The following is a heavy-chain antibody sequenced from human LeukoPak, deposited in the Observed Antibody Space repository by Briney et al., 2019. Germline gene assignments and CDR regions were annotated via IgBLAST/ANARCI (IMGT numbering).Heavy chain of an antibody. J-gene: IGHJ4*02. D-gene: IGHD2-15*01. Sequence: ASVKVSCKASGYTLTSYDINWVRQATGQGLEWMGWINPNSGGTNYAQKFQGRVTMTRDTSISTAYMELSRLRSDDTAVYYCARVVVKAVVVAPGYWGQGTLVTVSS. CDR3: ARVVVKAVVVAPGY. CDR2: INPNSGGT. V-gene: IGHV1-2*02. CDR1: GYTLTSYD.